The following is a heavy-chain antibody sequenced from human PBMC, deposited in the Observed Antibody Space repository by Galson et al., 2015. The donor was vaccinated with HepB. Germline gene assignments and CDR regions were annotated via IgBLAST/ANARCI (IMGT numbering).Heavy chain of an antibody. CDR2: ISGYNGDT. D-gene: IGHD2-21*01. J-gene: IGHJ4*02. V-gene: IGHV1-18*04. Sequence: SVKVSCKASGYTFTSYGISWVRQAPGQGLEWMGWISGYNGDTNYAQELQDRVTMTTDTSTSTVYMELRSLRSDDTAVYYCAREVRIRASPAPSFDYWGQGTLVTVSS. CDR1: GYTFTSYG. CDR3: AREVRIRASPAPSFDY.